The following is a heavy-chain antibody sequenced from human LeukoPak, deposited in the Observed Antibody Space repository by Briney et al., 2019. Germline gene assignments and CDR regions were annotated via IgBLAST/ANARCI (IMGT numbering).Heavy chain of an antibody. J-gene: IGHJ4*02. CDR1: GFPFSTYP. CDR3: ARDPIYGDPYYFDY. Sequence: GGSLRLSCAASGFPFSTYPMNWVRQPPGKGLEWVSSITSSSSYIYYVDSVKGRFTISRDNAKNSLYLQMNSLRAEDTAVYYCARDPIYGDPYYFDYWGQGTLVTVSS. CDR2: ITSSSSYI. D-gene: IGHD4-17*01. V-gene: IGHV3-21*01.